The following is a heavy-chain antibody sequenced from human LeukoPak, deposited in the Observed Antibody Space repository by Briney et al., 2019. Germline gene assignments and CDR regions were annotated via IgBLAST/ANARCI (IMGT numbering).Heavy chain of an antibody. CDR3: AREVFGSGSYNNWFDP. CDR1: GFTFSSYS. CDR2: ISGSRTTI. Sequence: GGSLRLPCAASGFTFSSYSMNWVRQAPGKGLEWVSYISGSRTTIYYADSVKGRFTISRDNAKNSLSLQMNSLRAEDTAVYYCAREVFGSGSYNNWFDPWGQGTLVTVSS. D-gene: IGHD3-10*01. V-gene: IGHV3-48*04. J-gene: IGHJ5*02.